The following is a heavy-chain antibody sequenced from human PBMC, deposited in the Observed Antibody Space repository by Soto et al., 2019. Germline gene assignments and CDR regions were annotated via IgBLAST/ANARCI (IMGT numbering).Heavy chain of an antibody. CDR3: TRRRYWAGMGPLDY. V-gene: IGHV3-73*02. CDR2: IRSKVNTYAT. CDR1: GFTFSDSA. J-gene: IGHJ4*02. Sequence: EVQLVESGGGLVQPGGSLKLSCAASGFTFSDSAMHWVRQASGKGLEWVGRIRSKVNTYATAYAASVKGRFTISRDDSKNTGYLQMNRLKTEDTAGYYCTRRRYWAGMGPLDYWGQGTLVTVSS. D-gene: IGHD5-18*01.